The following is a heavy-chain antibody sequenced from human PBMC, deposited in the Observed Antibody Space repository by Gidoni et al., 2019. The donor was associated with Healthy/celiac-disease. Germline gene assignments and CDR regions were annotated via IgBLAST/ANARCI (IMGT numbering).Heavy chain of an antibody. Sequence: ITLKEYGPTLVTHTQTITLTCTFSGFSLSTRGVGVGWIGQPPGKALEWLALIYWDDDRRYSPSLKSRLTITKDTSKNQVVLTMTNMDTVDTATYYWAHKGNLITGTTGYYFDYWGQGTLVTVSS. J-gene: IGHJ4*02. D-gene: IGHD1-20*01. CDR3: AHKGNLITGTTGYYFDY. CDR1: GFSLSTRGVG. V-gene: IGHV2-5*02. CDR2: IYWDDDR.